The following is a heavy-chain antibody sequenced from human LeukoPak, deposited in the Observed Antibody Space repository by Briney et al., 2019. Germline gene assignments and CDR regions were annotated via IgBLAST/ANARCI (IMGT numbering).Heavy chain of an antibody. J-gene: IGHJ4*02. CDR3: ARSLSRSLWFGDRITSGLGY. CDR1: GFTFSSYA. D-gene: IGHD3-10*01. Sequence: GGSLRLSCAASGFTFSSYAMHWVRQAPGKGLEWVAVISYDGSNKYYADSVKGRFTISRDNSKNTLYLQMNSLRAEDTAVYYCARSLSRSLWFGDRITSGLGYWGQGTLVTVSS. V-gene: IGHV3-30-3*01. CDR2: ISYDGSNK.